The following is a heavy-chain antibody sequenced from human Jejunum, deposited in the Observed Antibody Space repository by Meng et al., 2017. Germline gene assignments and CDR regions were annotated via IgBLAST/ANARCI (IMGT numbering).Heavy chain of an antibody. CDR1: GGSITSLYYY. D-gene: IGHD2-15*01. CDR2: IYYSGST. Sequence: SETLSLTCTVSGGSITSLYYYWGWIRQPPGKGLEWIGNIYYSGSTYYSPSLKSRVTISLETSKNQFSLKLTSVTAADTDVYYCARVFSYDCRGGICDRGTALYYFDYWGQGTLVTVSS. V-gene: IGHV4-39*07. J-gene: IGHJ4*02. CDR3: ARVFSYDCRGGICDRGTALYYFDY.